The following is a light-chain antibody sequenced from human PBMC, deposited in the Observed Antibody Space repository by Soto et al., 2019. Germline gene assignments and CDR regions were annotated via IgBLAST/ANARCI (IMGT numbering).Light chain of an antibody. CDR1: SSDVGGYNY. CDR2: EVI. Sequence: QSVLTQPASVSGSPGQSITISCTGTSSDVGGYNYVSWYQQHPGKAPKLMIYEVINRPSGLSNRFSGSKSGNTASLTISGLQAEDEADYYCSSYTSSTTWVFGGGTKLTVL. J-gene: IGLJ3*02. V-gene: IGLV2-14*01. CDR3: SSYTSSTTWV.